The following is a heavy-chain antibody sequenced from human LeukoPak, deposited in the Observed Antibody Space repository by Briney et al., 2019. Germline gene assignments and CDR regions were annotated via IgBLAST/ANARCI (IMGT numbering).Heavy chain of an antibody. CDR2: ISISSSYI. V-gene: IGHV3-21*01. J-gene: IGHJ6*02. CDR1: GFTFSSYS. D-gene: IGHD5/OR15-5a*01. Sequence: PGGSLRLSCAASGFTFSSYSMNWVRQAPGKGLEWVSSISISSSYIYYADSVKGRFTISRDNAKNSLYLQMNSLRAEDTAVYYCARDSMIGSTMDVWGQGTTVTVSS. CDR3: ARDSMIGSTMDV.